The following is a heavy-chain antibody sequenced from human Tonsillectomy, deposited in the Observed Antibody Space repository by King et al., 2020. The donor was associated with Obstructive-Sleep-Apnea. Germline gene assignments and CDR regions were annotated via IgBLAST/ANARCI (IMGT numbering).Heavy chain of an antibody. D-gene: IGHD2-21*02. CDR3: AREGISDFGGDCPFDY. CDR2: IKEDGSET. J-gene: IGHJ4*02. Sequence: VQLVESGGGLVQPGESLRLSCAASGFTFSSYYMSWVRQAPGKGLEWVANIKEDGSETYYVDSVRGRFTISRDNAKNSLFLQMNSLSAEDTAVYYCAREGISDFGGDCPFDYWGQGSLVTVSS. CDR1: GFTFSSYY. V-gene: IGHV3-7*01.